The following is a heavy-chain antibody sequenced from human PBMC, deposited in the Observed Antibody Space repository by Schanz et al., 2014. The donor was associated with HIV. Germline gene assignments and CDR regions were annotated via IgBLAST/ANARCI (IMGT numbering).Heavy chain of an antibody. V-gene: IGHV3-30*18. CDR1: GFSFDNFG. CDR3: AKDGGSRGRRRGMDV. D-gene: IGHD3-10*01. Sequence: QVQLVESGGGVVQPGRSLRLSCAASGFSFDNFGMHWVRQAPGKGLEWVAVISYDGTNKKYEDSVKGRFTISRDNSKNTVYLQMNSLRAEDTAIYHCAKDGGSRGRRRGMDVWGQGTLVTVSS. J-gene: IGHJ4*02. CDR2: ISYDGTNK.